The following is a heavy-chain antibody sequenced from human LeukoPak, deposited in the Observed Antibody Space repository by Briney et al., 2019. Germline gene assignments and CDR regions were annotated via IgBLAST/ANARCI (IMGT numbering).Heavy chain of an antibody. CDR2: IVVGSGNT. Sequence: SVKVSCKASGFAFINSAMQWVRHARGQRLEWIGWIVVGSGNTHYTQRFHERVTITRDMSTSTAYMELSSLRSDNTAVYYCAADPTYVWGIYRSGVEYWGQGTLVTVSS. J-gene: IGHJ4*02. V-gene: IGHV1-58*02. D-gene: IGHD3-16*02. CDR1: GFAFINSA. CDR3: AADPTYVWGIYRSGVEY.